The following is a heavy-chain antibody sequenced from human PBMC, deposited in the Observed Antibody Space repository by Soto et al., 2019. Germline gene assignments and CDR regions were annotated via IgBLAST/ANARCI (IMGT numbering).Heavy chain of an antibody. V-gene: IGHV1-69*13. CDR3: AGHVDSGSFDY. J-gene: IGHJ4*02. Sequence: SVQVSCKASGGTFSSYAISWVRQAPGHGLEWMGGIIPIFGTANYAQKFQGRVTITADESTSTAYMELSSLRPEDTAVYYCAGHVDSGSFDYWGQGTLVTVSS. CDR1: GGTFSSYA. D-gene: IGHD4-17*01. CDR2: IIPIFGTA.